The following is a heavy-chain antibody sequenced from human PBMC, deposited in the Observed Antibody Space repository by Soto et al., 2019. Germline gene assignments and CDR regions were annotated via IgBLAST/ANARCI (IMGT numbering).Heavy chain of an antibody. J-gene: IGHJ4*02. Sequence: GASVKVSCKASGYSFSFYGINWVRQAPGQGLEWLGIINPTDGNTTYAQRFLGRVTMTSDTSTNTVHMELGSLTSEDTAVYYCARDRGYLAQWDYWGQGTLVTVSS. V-gene: IGHV1-46*01. CDR3: ARDRGYLAQWDY. CDR1: GYSFSFYG. CDR2: INPTDGNT. D-gene: IGHD2-15*01.